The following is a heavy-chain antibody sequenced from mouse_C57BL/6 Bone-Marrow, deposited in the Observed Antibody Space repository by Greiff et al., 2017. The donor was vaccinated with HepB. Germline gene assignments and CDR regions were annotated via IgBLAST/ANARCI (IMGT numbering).Heavy chain of an antibody. V-gene: IGHV14-4*01. CDR1: GFNIKDDY. J-gene: IGHJ2*01. CDR3: TTVTTVVARDYCDY. D-gene: IGHD1-1*01. CDR2: IDPENGDT. Sequence: VQLQQSGAELVRPGASVKLSCTASGFNIKDDYMHWVKQRPEQGLEWIGWIDPENGDTEYASKFQGKATITADTSSNTAYLQLSSLTSEDTAVYYCTTVTTVVARDYCDYWGQGTTLTVSS.